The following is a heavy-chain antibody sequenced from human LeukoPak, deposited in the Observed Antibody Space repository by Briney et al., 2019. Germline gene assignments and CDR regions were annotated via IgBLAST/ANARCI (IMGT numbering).Heavy chain of an antibody. J-gene: IGHJ3*02. CDR3: AREHRAFDI. V-gene: IGHV3-30-3*01. CDR1: GFTFSSYA. CDR2: ISYDGSNK. Sequence: GGSLRLSCAASGFTFSSYAMHWVRQAPGKGLEWVASISYDGSNKYYADSLKGRFTISRDNSKKTLYLQMNSLRAEDSAVYYCAREHRAFDIWGQGTMVTVSS.